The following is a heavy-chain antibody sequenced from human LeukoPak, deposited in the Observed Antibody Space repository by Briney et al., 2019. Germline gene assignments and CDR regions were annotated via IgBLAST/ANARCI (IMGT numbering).Heavy chain of an antibody. V-gene: IGHV3-23*01. CDR3: AKISVEQWLDDAFDI. Sequence: GGSLRLSCAASGFTLSSYAMSWVRQAPGKGLEWVSAISGSGGSTYYADSVKGRFTISRDNSKNTLYLQMNSLRAEGTAVYYCAKISVEQWLDDAFDIWGQGTMVTVSS. CDR2: ISGSGGST. CDR1: GFTLSSYA. D-gene: IGHD6-19*01. J-gene: IGHJ3*02.